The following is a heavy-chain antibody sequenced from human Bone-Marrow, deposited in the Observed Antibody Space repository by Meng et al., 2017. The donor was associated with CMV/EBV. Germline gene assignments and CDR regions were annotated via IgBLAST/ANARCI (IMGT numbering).Heavy chain of an antibody. CDR2: IRYDGSNK. Sequence: GESLKISCAASGFTFSNYGMHWVRQAPGKGLEWVAVIRYDGSNKYYADSVKGRFTISRDNPKNTLYLQMNSLRAEDTAVYYCAKDIGSSYYYYYGMDVWGQGTTVAVSS. CDR3: AKDIGSSYYYYYGMDV. J-gene: IGHJ6*02. D-gene: IGHD6-6*01. V-gene: IGHV3-30*02. CDR1: GFTFSNYG.